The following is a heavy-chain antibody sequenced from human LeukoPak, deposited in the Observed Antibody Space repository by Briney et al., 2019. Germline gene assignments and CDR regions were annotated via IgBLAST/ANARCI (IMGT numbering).Heavy chain of an antibody. CDR3: AKAPFGVVIPYFDY. CDR2: ISGSGGST. J-gene: IGHJ4*02. V-gene: IGHV3-23*01. Sequence: GGSLRLSCAASGFTFSSYAMSWVRQAPGKGLEWVSAISGSGGSTYYADSVKGRFTISRDNSKNTLYLQMNSLRAEDTAVCYCAKAPFGVVIPYFDYWGQGTLVTVSS. CDR1: GFTFSSYA. D-gene: IGHD3-3*01.